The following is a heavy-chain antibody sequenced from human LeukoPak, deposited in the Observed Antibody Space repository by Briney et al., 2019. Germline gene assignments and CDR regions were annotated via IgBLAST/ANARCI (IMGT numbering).Heavy chain of an antibody. CDR2: IYHSGST. Sequence: SETLSLTCAVSGYSISSGYYWGWIRQPPGKGLEWIGSIYHSGSTYYNPSLKSRVTISVDTSKNQFSLKLSSVTAADTAVYYCARRMTTVTHVHDAFDIWGQGTMVTVSS. CDR3: ARRMTTVTHVHDAFDI. CDR1: GYSISSGYY. D-gene: IGHD4-17*01. V-gene: IGHV4-38-2*01. J-gene: IGHJ3*02.